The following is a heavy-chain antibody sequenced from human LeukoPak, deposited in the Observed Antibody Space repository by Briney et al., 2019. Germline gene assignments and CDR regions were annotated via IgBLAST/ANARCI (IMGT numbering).Heavy chain of an antibody. Sequence: GGSLRLSCASSASDFRTSWMHWVRQGPGTGLVWVSRINTDGSSTSYVDSVKGRFTISRDNSKNTLYLQMNSLRAEDTAVYYCAKGLGTAMIIAWGQGTLVTVSS. CDR2: INTDGSST. V-gene: IGHV3-74*01. CDR3: AKGLGTAMIIA. D-gene: IGHD5-18*01. CDR1: ASDFRTSW. J-gene: IGHJ5*02.